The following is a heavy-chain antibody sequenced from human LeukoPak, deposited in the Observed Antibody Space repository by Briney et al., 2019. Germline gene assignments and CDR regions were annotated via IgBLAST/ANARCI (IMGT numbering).Heavy chain of an antibody. CDR1: GDSISSGDYW. D-gene: IGHD3-3*01. CDR2: INYSGST. CDR3: ARAVLTPSGYIWHFDL. Sequence: SETLSLTCTVSGDSISSGDYWWSWIRQYPGKGLEWFGYINYSGSTYYNPSLRSRVTMSVDTSKNQFSLKLSSVTAADTAVCYCARAVLTPSGYIWHFDLWGRGTLVTVSS. J-gene: IGHJ2*01. V-gene: IGHV4-31*03.